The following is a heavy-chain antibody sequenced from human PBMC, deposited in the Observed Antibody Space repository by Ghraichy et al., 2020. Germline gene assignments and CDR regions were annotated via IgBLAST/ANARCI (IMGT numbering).Heavy chain of an antibody. CDR2: INSDGSTT. CDR1: GLTFSSYW. J-gene: IGHJ4*02. V-gene: IGHV3-74*01. Sequence: GGSLRLSCAASGLTFSSYWMHWVRQAPGKGLVWVSRINSDGSTTNYADFAKGRFTISRDNAKNTLYLQMNSLRAEDTAVYYCARGEMATDHRGQGTLVTVSS. D-gene: IGHD5-24*01. CDR3: ARGEMATDH.